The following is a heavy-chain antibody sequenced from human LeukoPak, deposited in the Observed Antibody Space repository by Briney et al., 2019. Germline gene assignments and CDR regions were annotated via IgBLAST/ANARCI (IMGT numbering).Heavy chain of an antibody. CDR1: GFTFSTYA. CDR3: ARLSGSSYGKYYFDY. CDR2: ISSDNTYI. V-gene: IGHV3-21*06. D-gene: IGHD1-26*01. J-gene: IGHJ4*02. Sequence: GEPLRLSCAASGFTFSTYAMVWVRQAPGKGLEGVSSISSDNTYIYYADSVKGRFTISRDNAKNSLFLHMNSLRAEDTAVYYCARLSGSSYGKYYFDYWGQGTLVTVSS.